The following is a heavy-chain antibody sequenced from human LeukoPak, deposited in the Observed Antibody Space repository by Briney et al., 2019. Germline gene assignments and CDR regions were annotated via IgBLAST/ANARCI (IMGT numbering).Heavy chain of an antibody. CDR3: AGEGEAGPYYFDY. CDR2: ISSSGTTI. V-gene: IGHV3-48*03. CDR1: GFTFSSFE. Sequence: GGSLRLSCAASGFTFSSFEMNWVRQAPERGLEWISYISSSGTTIYYADSVKGRFTISRDNAKNSLYLQMNSLRAEDTAVYYCAGEGEAGPYYFDYWGQGTLVTVSS. D-gene: IGHD3-16*01. J-gene: IGHJ4*02.